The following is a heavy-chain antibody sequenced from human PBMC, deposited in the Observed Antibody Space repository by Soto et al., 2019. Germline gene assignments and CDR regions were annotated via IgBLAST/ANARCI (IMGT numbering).Heavy chain of an antibody. CDR1: GFTFSLYS. CDR2: ITSSSSYI. V-gene: IGHV3-21*01. D-gene: IGHD3-22*01. J-gene: IGHJ4*02. Sequence: EVQLVESGGGLVKPGGSLRLSCAASGFTFSLYSMIWVRQAPGKGLEWVASITSSSSYIYYEDSLKGRFTISRDNAKNSLFLQLDSLRAEATAVYFCVRARSTDSRPDYWGQGTLVTVSS. CDR3: VRARSTDSRPDY.